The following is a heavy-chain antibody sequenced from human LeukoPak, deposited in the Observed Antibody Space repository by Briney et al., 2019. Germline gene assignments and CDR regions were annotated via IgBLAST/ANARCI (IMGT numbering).Heavy chain of an antibody. CDR2: IYPGDSES. D-gene: IGHD6-19*01. V-gene: IGHV5-51*01. J-gene: IGHJ4*02. CDR3: ARQAGTCFDY. Sequence: GESLKISCKVSGYNFTSYWIGWVRQMPGKGLEWMGFIYPGDSESRYSPPFQGQVTISADKSIGTAYLQWGTLKASDTGMYYCARQAGTCFDYWGQGTLVTVSS. CDR1: GYNFTSYW.